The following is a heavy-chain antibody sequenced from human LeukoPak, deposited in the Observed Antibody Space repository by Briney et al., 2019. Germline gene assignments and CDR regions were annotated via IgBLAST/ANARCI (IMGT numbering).Heavy chain of an antibody. J-gene: IGHJ4*02. CDR2: IKSDGSDT. Sequence: GGSLRLSCAASGFTLSSYWMHWVRQVPGKGLVWVSRIKSDGSDTRYADSVKGRFTISRDNAKNSLYLQMNSLRAEDTAVYYCARHAEGGYQPQYDYWGQGTLVTVSS. CDR1: GFTLSSYW. D-gene: IGHD2-2*02. V-gene: IGHV3-74*01. CDR3: ARHAEGGYQPQYDY.